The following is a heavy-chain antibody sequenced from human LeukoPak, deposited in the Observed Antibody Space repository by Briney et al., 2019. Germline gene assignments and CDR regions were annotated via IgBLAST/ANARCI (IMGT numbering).Heavy chain of an antibody. V-gene: IGHV3-30*18. D-gene: IGHD3-10*01. CDR3: AKGVETSTTGELPYYFDY. CDR1: GFTFRTYG. J-gene: IGHJ4*02. Sequence: GGSLRLSCGVSGFTFRTYGMHWVRQAPGKGLEWVSIISYDGTTKDYTDSVKGRFTISRDNSKNTLCLQMTSLRTEDTAVYYCAKGVETSTTGELPYYFDYWGQGTLVTVSS. CDR2: ISYDGTTK.